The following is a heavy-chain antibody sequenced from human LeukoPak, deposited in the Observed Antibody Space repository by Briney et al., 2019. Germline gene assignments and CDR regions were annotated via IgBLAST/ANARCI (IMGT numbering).Heavy chain of an antibody. CDR1: GFTFSIFG. V-gene: IGHV3-74*01. CDR3: AKDRVWNSLDS. CDR2: INADGIGT. J-gene: IGHJ4*02. Sequence: PGGSLRLSCAASGFTFSIFGMNWAPQSPGKGLVWLSHINADGIGTPYADSVKGRFTISRDNAKNTLYLQMNSLKNDDTAVYYCAKDRVWNSLDSWGQGTLVTVSS. D-gene: IGHD1-7*01.